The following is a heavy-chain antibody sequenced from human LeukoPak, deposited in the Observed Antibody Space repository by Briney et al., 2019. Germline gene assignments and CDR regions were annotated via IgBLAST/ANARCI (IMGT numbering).Heavy chain of an antibody. D-gene: IGHD3-22*01. CDR2: IYTSGST. CDR1: GDSISSYY. J-gene: IGHJ4*02. CDR3: ARHGTGLDYYDSSGYSH. Sequence: SETLSLTCTVSGDSISSYYWSWIRQPAGKGLEWIGRIYTSGSTSYNPSLKSRVTISVDTSKNQFSLKLSSVTAADTAVYYCARHGTGLDYYDSSGYSHWGQGTLVTVSS. V-gene: IGHV4-4*07.